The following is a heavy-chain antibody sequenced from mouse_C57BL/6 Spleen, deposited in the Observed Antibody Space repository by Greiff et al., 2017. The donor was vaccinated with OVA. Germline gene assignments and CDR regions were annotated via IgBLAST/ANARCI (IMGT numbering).Heavy chain of an antibody. J-gene: IGHJ2*01. V-gene: IGHV1-55*01. CDR3: AREGQDNSSGYVQGLFDY. CDR2: IYPGSGST. Sequence: QVQLQQPGAELVKPGASVKMSCKASGYTFTSYWITWVKQRPGQGLEWIGDIYPGSGSTNYNEKFKSKATLTVDTSSSTAYMQLSSLTSEDSAVYYCAREGQDNSSGYVQGLFDYWGQGTTLTVSS. D-gene: IGHD3-2*02. CDR1: GYTFTSYW.